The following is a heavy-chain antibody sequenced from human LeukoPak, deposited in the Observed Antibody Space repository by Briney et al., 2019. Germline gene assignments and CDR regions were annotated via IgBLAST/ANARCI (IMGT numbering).Heavy chain of an antibody. Sequence: SQTLSLTCTVSGDSISNSDYYWGWIRQPPGKGLEWIALINYSGRTFYNPSLRSRVTISVDMSKNQFSLNLNSVTAADTAVYYCARRRKDLNWFDPWGQGTLVTVSS. J-gene: IGHJ5*02. CDR1: GDSISNSDYY. V-gene: IGHV4-39*01. CDR3: ARRRKDLNWFDP. CDR2: INYSGRT.